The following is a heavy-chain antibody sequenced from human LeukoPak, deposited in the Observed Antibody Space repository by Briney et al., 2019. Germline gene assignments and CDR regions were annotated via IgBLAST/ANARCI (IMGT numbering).Heavy chain of an antibody. V-gene: IGHV4-59*01. CDR3: ARAYDFWSGYYFDY. Sequence: SETLSLTCTVSGGSISSYYWSWIRQPPGKGLEWIGYIYYSGSTNNNPSLKGRVTISVDTSKNQFSLKLSSVTAADTAVYYCARAYDFWSGYYFDYWGQGTLVTVSS. J-gene: IGHJ4*02. CDR1: GGSISSYY. CDR2: IYYSGST. D-gene: IGHD3-3*01.